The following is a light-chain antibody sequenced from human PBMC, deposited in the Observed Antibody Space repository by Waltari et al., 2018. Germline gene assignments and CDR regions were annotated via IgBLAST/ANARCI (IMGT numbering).Light chain of an antibody. CDR2: SAS. V-gene: IGKV1-12*01. CDR1: QEINGW. Sequence: DIQMTQSPSSVPASVGDRVTITCRASQEINGWLTWYQQKLGKAPKLLIYSASTLQTGVPSRFSCGRSGTDFTLNISGLQPEEFATYFCQQGNTFPPTFGQGTKVDIK. CDR3: QQGNTFPPT. J-gene: IGKJ1*01.